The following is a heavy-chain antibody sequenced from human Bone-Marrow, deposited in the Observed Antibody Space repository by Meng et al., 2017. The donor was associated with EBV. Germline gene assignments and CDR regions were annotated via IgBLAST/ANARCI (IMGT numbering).Heavy chain of an antibody. CDR2: NSDGGST. V-gene: IGHV4-61*01. J-gene: IGHJ4*02. D-gene: IGHD5-12*01. Sequence: VLRPEQGGGVVKPSESQVMVSRISGASVSGGTYQRSWIRPPREEQLEWICFNSDGGSTNYDHKLKSRVTMTIDTSNNKSYLKLSSLTTEDTAVYYCAPSPRLNQGAFDYWGQGTLVTVSS. CDR3: APSPRLNQGAFDY. CDR1: GASVSGGTYQ.